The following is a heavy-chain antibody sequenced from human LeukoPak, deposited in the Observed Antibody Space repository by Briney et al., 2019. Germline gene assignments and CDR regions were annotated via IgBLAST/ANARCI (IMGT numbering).Heavy chain of an antibody. CDR1: GFTFSSYA. V-gene: IGHV3-23*01. Sequence: GGSLRLSCAASGFTFSSYAMSWVRQAPGKGLEWVSAISGSGGSTYYADSVKGRFTISRDNSKNTLYLQMNGLRAEDTAIYYCANSQFSSSWYPQCYFDYWGRGTLVTVSS. CDR2: ISGSGGST. D-gene: IGHD6-13*01. CDR3: ANSQFSSSWYPQCYFDY. J-gene: IGHJ4*02.